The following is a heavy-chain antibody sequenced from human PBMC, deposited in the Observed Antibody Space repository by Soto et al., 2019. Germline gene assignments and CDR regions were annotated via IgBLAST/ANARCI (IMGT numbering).Heavy chain of an antibody. V-gene: IGHV3-9*01. J-gene: IGHJ4*02. CDR3: AKDGSPYSSGWYFDY. CDR1: GFTFDDYA. D-gene: IGHD6-19*01. CDR2: ISWNSGSI. Sequence: EVQLVESGGGLVQPGRSLRLSCAASGFTFDDYAMHWVRQAPGKGLEWVSGISWNSGSIGYADSVKGRFTISRDNAKNSLYLQMNSLRAEDTAVYYCAKDGSPYSSGWYFDYWGQGTLVTVSS.